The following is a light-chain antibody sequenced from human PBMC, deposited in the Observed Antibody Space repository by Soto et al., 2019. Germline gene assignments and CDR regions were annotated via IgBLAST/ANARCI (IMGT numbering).Light chain of an antibody. Sequence: DIQTTHSPSVLSASVGDKVTITCRASRTVSNWLAWYQHQPGRATRLLISRASTLESGVPPRFSGSGFGTEFTLTIDSLQSDDFGTYYCKQYNSYALTFGQGTRLEN. CDR2: RAS. CDR1: RTVSNW. CDR3: KQYNSYALT. J-gene: IGKJ5*01. V-gene: IGKV1-5*03.